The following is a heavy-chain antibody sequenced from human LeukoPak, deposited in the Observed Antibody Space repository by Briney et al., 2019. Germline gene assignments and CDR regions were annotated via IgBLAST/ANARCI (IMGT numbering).Heavy chain of an antibody. J-gene: IGHJ6*03. D-gene: IGHD2-15*01. CDR1: GGSFTGYY. CDR2: INHSGST. V-gene: IGHV4-34*01. CDR3: ARGATVVVAATPPHPMDV. Sequence: SETLSHTSAVPGGSFTGYYWSWIRQPPGKGLEWIAEINHSGSTNYNPSLTSRVTISVDTSKSQFSLKLSSVTAADTAVYYCARGATVVVAATPPHPMDVWGKGTTVTVSS.